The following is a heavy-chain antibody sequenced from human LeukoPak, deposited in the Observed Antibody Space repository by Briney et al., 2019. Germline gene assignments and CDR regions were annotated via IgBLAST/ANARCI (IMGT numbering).Heavy chain of an antibody. Sequence: SETLSLTCTVSGASMFSHYWSWIRQTPGKGLEWIGKIYLVDDTTKYNPFLGGRVNISVDTSRNQFSLHLSHVTAADTAVYYCARSGGSSAYYSFWGQGTLVTVSS. CDR3: ARSGGSSAYYSF. D-gene: IGHD3-22*01. V-gene: IGHV4-59*11. J-gene: IGHJ4*02. CDR1: GASMFSHY. CDR2: IYLVDDTT.